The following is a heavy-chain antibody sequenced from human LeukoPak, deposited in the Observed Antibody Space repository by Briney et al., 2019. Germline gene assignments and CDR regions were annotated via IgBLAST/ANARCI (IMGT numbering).Heavy chain of an antibody. J-gene: IGHJ4*02. Sequence: SQTLSLTCTVSGGSISSGGYYWSWIRQHPEKGLEWIGYIYYSGSTYYNPSLKSRVTISVDTSKNQFSLELSSVTAADTAVYYCARDHGSSWYYFDYWGQGTLVTVSS. D-gene: IGHD6-6*01. CDR3: ARDHGSSWYYFDY. CDR1: GGSISSGGYY. V-gene: IGHV4-31*03. CDR2: IYYSGST.